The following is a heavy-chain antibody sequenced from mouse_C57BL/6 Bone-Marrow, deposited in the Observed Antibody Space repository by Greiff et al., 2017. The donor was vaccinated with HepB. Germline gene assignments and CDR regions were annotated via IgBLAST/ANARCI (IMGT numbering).Heavy chain of an antibody. D-gene: IGHD1-1*01. CDR2: IYPGSGST. Sequence: QVQLQQPGAELVKPGASVKMSCKASGYTFTSYWITWVKQRPGQGLEWIGDIYPGSGSTNYNEKFKSKATLTVDKSSSTAYMQLSSLTSEDSAVYYCARKTTVVGYYFDYWGQGTTLTVSS. V-gene: IGHV1-55*01. CDR3: ARKTTVVGYYFDY. CDR1: GYTFTSYW. J-gene: IGHJ2*01.